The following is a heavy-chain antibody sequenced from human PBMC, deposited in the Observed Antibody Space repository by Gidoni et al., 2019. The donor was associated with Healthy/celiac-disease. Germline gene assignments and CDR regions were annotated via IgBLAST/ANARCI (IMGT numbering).Heavy chain of an antibody. CDR2: INHSGST. CDR3: ARIPPYCSSTSCSGTYFDY. V-gene: IGHV4-34*01. J-gene: IGHJ4*02. CDR1: GGSFSGYY. Sequence: QVQLQQWGAGLLKPSETLSLTCAVYGGSFSGYYWSWIRQPPGKGLEWIGEINHSGSTNYNPSLKSRVTISVDTSKNQFSLKLSSVTAADTAVYYCARIPPYCSSTSCSGTYFDYWGQGTLVTVSS. D-gene: IGHD2-2*01.